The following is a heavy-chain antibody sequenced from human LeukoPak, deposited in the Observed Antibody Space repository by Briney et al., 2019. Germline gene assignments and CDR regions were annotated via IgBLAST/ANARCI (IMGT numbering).Heavy chain of an antibody. D-gene: IGHD1-20*01. CDR1: GGSISSTSYY. Sequence: PSETLSLTCTVSGGSISSTSYYWGWIRRPPGKGLEWIASIYYTGSAYHNQSLKSRVTIPVDTSKNQFSLKLSSVTAADTALYYCARYQRIIGTTGGAFDYWGQGTLVTVSS. CDR2: IYYTGSA. J-gene: IGHJ4*02. CDR3: ARYQRIIGTTGGAFDY. V-gene: IGHV4-39*01.